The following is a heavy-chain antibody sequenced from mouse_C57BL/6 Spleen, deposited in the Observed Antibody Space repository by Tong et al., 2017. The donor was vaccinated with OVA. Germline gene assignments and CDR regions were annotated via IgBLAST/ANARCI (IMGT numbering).Heavy chain of an antibody. V-gene: IGHV5-6*01. CDR1: GFTFSTYG. D-gene: IGHD2-14*01. CDR3: ARRERYDKNGFGY. CDR2: SSYGPGYT. J-gene: IGHJ3*01. Sequence: EVQLRESGGDLVKNGGSLKLSCAASGFTFSTYGMSWIRQTPDKRLEWVATSSYGPGYTFYSDNLKGRFTISRDNAKNALYLQMSSLKSEDSAMYYCARRERYDKNGFGYWGQGTLVTVSA.